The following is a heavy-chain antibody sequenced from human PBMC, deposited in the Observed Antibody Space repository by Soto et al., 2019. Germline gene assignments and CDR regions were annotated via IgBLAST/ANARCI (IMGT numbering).Heavy chain of an antibody. CDR3: TRWDGFADL. V-gene: IGHV3-23*01. J-gene: IGHJ4*02. D-gene: IGHD1-26*01. Sequence: EVQLLESGGGLVQPGGSLRLSCAASGFTFSHYSMAWVRQTPEKGLEWVSGMSISGEKTFYADFVKGRFTVSRDSPKNTVYLQMNTLRAEDTAIYYCTRWDGFADLWGQGTLVNVSS. CDR2: MSISGEKT. CDR1: GFTFSHYS.